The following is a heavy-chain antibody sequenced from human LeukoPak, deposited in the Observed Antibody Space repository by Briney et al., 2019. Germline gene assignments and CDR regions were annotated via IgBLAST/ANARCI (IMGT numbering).Heavy chain of an antibody. CDR2: INGSGSST. Sequence: GGSLRLSCAASGFTFSSYAMSWVRQAPGKGLEWVSVINGSGSSTNYADSVKGRFTISRDNSKNTLYLQMNSLRADDTAVYYCAKDRSDSSNWYLGDYWGQGTLVTVSS. CDR1: GFTFSSYA. CDR3: AKDRSDSSNWYLGDY. D-gene: IGHD6-13*01. V-gene: IGHV3-23*01. J-gene: IGHJ4*02.